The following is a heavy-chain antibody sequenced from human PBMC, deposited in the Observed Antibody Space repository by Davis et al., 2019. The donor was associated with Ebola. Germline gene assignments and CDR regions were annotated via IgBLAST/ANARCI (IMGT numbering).Heavy chain of an antibody. J-gene: IGHJ5*02. CDR1: GFTFSSYW. CDR2: IKQDGSEK. D-gene: IGHD6-13*01. CDR3: ARVIAAAGTIWFDP. Sequence: PGGSLRLSCAASGFTFSSYWMSWVRQAPGKGLEWVANIKQDGSEKYYVDSVKGRFTISRDNAKNSLYLQMNSLRDEDTAVYYCARVIAAAGTIWFDPWGQGTLVTVSS. V-gene: IGHV3-7*01.